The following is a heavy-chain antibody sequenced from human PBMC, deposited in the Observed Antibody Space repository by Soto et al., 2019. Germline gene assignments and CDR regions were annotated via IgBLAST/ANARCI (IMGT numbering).Heavy chain of an antibody. CDR1: GDSISSGGYY. Sequence: QVQLQESGPGLVKPAQTLSLTCTVSGDSISSGGYYWSWIRQRPGKGLAWLGYIYYSGSTHYNPSLESRVSILRDTSQTQFSLKLSSGTAADTAVYYWARVGGWSGYHWGQGALVTFSS. CDR3: ARVGGWSGYH. V-gene: IGHV4-31*03. CDR2: IYYSGST. J-gene: IGHJ5*02. D-gene: IGHD3-3*01.